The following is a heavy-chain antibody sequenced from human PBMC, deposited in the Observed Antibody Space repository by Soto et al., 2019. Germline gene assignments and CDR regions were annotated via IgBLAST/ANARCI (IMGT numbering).Heavy chain of an antibody. CDR3: VKNSGWFNT. Sequence: GGSLRLSCAASGLTFGTTDMSWVRQAPGEGLERVSTIDGSGGITYHADSVKGRFTISRDNSRNTVYLQMNSLRGDDTALYYCVKNSGWFNTWGQGALVTVSS. J-gene: IGHJ5*02. CDR1: GLTFGTTD. D-gene: IGHD3-10*01. V-gene: IGHV3-23*01. CDR2: IDGSGGIT.